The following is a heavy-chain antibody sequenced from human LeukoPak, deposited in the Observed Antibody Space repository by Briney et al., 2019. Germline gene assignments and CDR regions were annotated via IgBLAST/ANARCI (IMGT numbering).Heavy chain of an antibody. V-gene: IGHV1-18*01. CDR3: ARGGSSGWYGVGAFDV. Sequence: ASVKVSCKTSGYTFSDYGITWVRQAPGQGLEWIGWINPYNGNINSAQKLQGRVIMTTDTSTTTAHMELMSLTSDDTAVYYCARGGSSGWYGVGAFDVWGQGTMVIVSS. CDR1: GYTFSDYG. CDR2: INPYNGNI. D-gene: IGHD6-19*01. J-gene: IGHJ3*01.